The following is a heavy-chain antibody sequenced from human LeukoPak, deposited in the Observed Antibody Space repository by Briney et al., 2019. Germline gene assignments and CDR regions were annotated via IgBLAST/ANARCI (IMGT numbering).Heavy chain of an antibody. Sequence: GGSLRLSCAASGFPFDYHWMTWVRQAQGRGREWVANIDEGGNNVYYAESVKGRFTISRDDAKNSVFLQMNSLRAEDTAVYYCVREWFLARYSWGQGALVTVSS. CDR2: IDEGGNNV. CDR3: VREWFLARYS. CDR1: GFPFDYHW. V-gene: IGHV3-7*01. D-gene: IGHD3-10*01. J-gene: IGHJ4*02.